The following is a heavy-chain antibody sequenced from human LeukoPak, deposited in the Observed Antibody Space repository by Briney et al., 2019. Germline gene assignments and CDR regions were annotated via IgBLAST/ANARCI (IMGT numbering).Heavy chain of an antibody. D-gene: IGHD3-22*01. CDR1: GGSISSGSYY. Sequence: SETLSLTCTVSGGSISSGSYYWSWIRQPAGKGLEWIGRIYTSGSTNYNPSLKSRVTMSVDTSKNQFSLKLSSVTAADTAVYYCAREIGYYYDSSGYYGPSDYWGQGTLVTVSS. CDR2: IYTSGST. J-gene: IGHJ4*02. V-gene: IGHV4-61*02. CDR3: AREIGYYYDSSGYYGPSDY.